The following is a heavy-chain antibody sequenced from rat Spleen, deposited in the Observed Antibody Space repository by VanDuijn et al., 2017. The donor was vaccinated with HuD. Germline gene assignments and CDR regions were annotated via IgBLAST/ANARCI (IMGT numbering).Heavy chain of an antibody. CDR2: ISPSGGTT. J-gene: IGHJ4*01. CDR1: GFTFRNHD. Sequence: EVQLVESGGGLVQPGRSLKLSCVVSGFTFRNHDMAWVRQTPTKGLEWVASISPSGGTTYYRDSVKGRFTVSRDDAKSTLYLQMDSLRSEDTATYFCARHATPYYVMDAWGQGASVTVSS. CDR3: ARHATPYYVMDA. V-gene: IGHV5S14*01.